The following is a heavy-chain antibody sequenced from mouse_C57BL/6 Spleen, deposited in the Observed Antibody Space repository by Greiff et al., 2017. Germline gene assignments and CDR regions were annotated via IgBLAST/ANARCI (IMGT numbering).Heavy chain of an antibody. J-gene: IGHJ2*01. CDR3: ARPHYGSSYDFDY. D-gene: IGHD1-1*01. V-gene: IGHV1-53*01. Sequence: QVQLQQPGTELVKPGASVKLSCKASGYTFTSYWMHWVKQRPGQGLEWIGNINPSNGGTNYNEKFKSKATLTVDKSSSTAYMQLSSLTSEDSAVYDCARPHYGSSYDFDYWGQGTTLTVSS. CDR2: INPSNGGT. CDR1: GYTFTSYW.